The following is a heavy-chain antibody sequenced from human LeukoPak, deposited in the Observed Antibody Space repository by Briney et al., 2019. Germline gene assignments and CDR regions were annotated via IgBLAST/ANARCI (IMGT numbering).Heavy chain of an antibody. CDR3: AKSDGSGSYYSY. CDR1: GFTFSSYA. V-gene: IGHV3-23*01. D-gene: IGHD3-10*01. J-gene: IGHJ4*02. CDR2: ISGSGGST. Sequence: GGSLRLSCAASGFTFSSYAMGWVRQAPGKGLEWVSAISGSGGSTYYADSVKGRFTISRDNSKNTLYLQMNSLRAEDTAVYYCAKSDGSGSYYSYWGQGTLVTVSS.